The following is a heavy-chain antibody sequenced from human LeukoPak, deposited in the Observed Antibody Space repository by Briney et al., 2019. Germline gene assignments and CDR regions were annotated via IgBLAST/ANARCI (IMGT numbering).Heavy chain of an antibody. CDR1: GYTFTSYD. CDR3: ARVRGYSYGYDY. D-gene: IGHD5-18*01. CDR2: MNPNSGNT. V-gene: IGHV1-8*03. Sequence: GASVKVSCKASGYTFTSYDINWVRQATGQGLEWMGWMNPNSGNTGYAQKFQGRVTVTRNTSISTAYMELSSLRSEDTAVYYCARVRGYSYGYDYWGQGTLVTVSS. J-gene: IGHJ4*02.